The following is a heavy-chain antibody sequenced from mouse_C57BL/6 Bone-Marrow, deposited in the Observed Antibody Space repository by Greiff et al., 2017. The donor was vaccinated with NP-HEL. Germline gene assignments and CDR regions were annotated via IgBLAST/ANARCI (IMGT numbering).Heavy chain of an antibody. CDR3: AIYLRAFDY. CDR2: INPGSGGA. J-gene: IGHJ2*01. D-gene: IGHD3-3*01. Sequence: QVQLQQSGAELVRPGTSVKVSCKASGYAFTNYLIEWVKQRPGQGLEWIGVINPGSGGANYNEKFKGKATLTADKSSSTAYMELSSLTSEDSAVYLCAIYLRAFDYWGQGTTLTVSS. V-gene: IGHV1-54*01. CDR1: GYAFTNYL.